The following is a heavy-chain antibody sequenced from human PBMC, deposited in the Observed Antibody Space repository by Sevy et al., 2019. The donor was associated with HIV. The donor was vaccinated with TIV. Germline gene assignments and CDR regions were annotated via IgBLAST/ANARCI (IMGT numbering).Heavy chain of an antibody. J-gene: IGHJ4*02. D-gene: IGHD3-3*01. CDR2: ISDDSRYI. CDR1: GFTFRTYS. V-gene: IGHV3-21*04. Sequence: GGSLRLSCAASGFTFRTYSMNWVHQAPGKGLEWLSSISDDSRYIYYSDSVKGRFTISRANTKNLLYLQINNLRVEDTAIYYCARDFTIFGVVSGIDYWGQGNLVTVSS. CDR3: ARDFTIFGVVSGIDY.